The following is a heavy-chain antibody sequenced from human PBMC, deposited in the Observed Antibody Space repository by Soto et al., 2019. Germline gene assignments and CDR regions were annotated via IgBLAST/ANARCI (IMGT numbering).Heavy chain of an antibody. CDR2: ISGSGGST. CDR1: GFTFSSYA. V-gene: IGHV3-23*01. Sequence: PGGSLRLSCAASGFTFSSYAMSWVRQAPGKGLEWVSAISGSGGSTYYADSVKGRFTISRDNSKNTLYLQMNSLRAEDTAVYYCAKDPIAARLVGEGYFDYWGQGTLVTVSS. D-gene: IGHD6-6*01. J-gene: IGHJ4*02. CDR3: AKDPIAARLVGEGYFDY.